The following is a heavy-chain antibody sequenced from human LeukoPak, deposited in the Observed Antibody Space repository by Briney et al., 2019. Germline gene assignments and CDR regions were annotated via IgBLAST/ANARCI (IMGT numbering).Heavy chain of an antibody. CDR2: ISSSGSTI. CDR3: ARDNYDSSGYYSD. D-gene: IGHD3-22*01. J-gene: IGHJ4*02. V-gene: IGHV3-48*03. CDR1: GFTFSSYE. Sequence: PGGSLRLSCAASGFTFSSYEMNWVRQAPGKGLEWVSYISSSGSTIYYADSVKGRFTISRDNAKNSLYLQMNSLRAEDTAVYYCARDNYDSSGYYSDWGQGTLVTVSS.